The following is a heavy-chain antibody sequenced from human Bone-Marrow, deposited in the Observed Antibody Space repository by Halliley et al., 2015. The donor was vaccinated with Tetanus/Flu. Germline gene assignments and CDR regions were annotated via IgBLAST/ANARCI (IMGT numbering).Heavy chain of an antibody. V-gene: IGHV1-69*01. Sequence: QLVQSGAEVKKPGSSVKVSCRATGDTLSNHAISWVRQAPGQGLEWMGGIIPVPHITNYAQKFQGRVTITADEPTSTAYMELSSLRSEDTAVYYCARHSSSYSSVNFAYWGQGTLVTVSS. CDR3: ARHSSSYSSVNFAY. CDR2: IIPVPHIT. CDR1: GDTLSNHA. J-gene: IGHJ4*02. D-gene: IGHD3-22*01.